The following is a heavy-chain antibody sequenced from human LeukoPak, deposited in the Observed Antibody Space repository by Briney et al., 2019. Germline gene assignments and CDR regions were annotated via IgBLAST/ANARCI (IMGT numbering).Heavy chain of an antibody. D-gene: IGHD1-26*01. V-gene: IGHV3-21*01. J-gene: IGHJ3*02. CDR2: ISSSSSYI. CDR1: GFTFSSYS. CDR3: VRELRGGSPSRYDAFDI. Sequence: GGSLRLSCAASGFTFSSYSMNWVRQAPGKGLEWVSSISSSSSYIYYADSVKGRFTISRDNAKNSLYLQMNSLRAEDTAVYYCVRELRGGSPSRYDAFDIWGQGTMVTVSS.